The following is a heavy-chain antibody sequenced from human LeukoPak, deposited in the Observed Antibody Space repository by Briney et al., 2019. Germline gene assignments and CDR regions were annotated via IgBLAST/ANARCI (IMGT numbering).Heavy chain of an antibody. V-gene: IGHV1-8*01. D-gene: IGHD6-19*01. CDR2: MNPNSGNT. CDR1: GYTFTSYD. Sequence: GASVKVSCKASGYTFTSYDINWVRQATGQGLEWMGWMNPNSGNTGYAQKFQGRVTMTRNTSISTAYMELSSLRSEDTAVYYCARMRRRYSSGWFYYYYYMDVWGKGTTVTISS. CDR3: ARMRRRYSSGWFYYYYYMDV. J-gene: IGHJ6*03.